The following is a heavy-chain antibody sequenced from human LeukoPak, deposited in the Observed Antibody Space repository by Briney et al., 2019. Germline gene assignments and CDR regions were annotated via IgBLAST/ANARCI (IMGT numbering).Heavy chain of an antibody. V-gene: IGHV4-59*12. Sequence: SETLSLTCTVSGDSISSYYWSWIRQPPEKGLEWIGYIYYSGSTNYNPSLKSRVTISVDKSKNQFSLKLSSVTAADTAVYYCARDLGGERTFDYWGQGTLVTVSS. J-gene: IGHJ4*02. D-gene: IGHD5-24*01. CDR1: GDSISSYY. CDR3: ARDLGGERTFDY. CDR2: IYYSGST.